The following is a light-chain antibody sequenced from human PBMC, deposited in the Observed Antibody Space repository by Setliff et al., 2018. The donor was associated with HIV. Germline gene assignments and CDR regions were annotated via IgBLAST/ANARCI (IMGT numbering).Light chain of an antibody. Sequence: QSVLAQPASVSGSPGQSITLSCIGTSSDVGSYDLVSWYQQHPGKAPKLLIYEVNKRPSGISNRFSASKSGNTASLSISGLQPEDEADYYCCSYAGSTTLVFGGGTQLTV. J-gene: IGLJ2*01. CDR3: CSYAGSTTLV. V-gene: IGLV2-23*02. CDR1: SSDVGSYDL. CDR2: EVN.